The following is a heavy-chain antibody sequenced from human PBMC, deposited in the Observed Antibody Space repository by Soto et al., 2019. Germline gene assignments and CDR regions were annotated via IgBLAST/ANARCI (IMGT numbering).Heavy chain of an antibody. J-gene: IGHJ4*02. CDR2: IKDSGDST. CDR3: VKGGASYTSCWYAN. Sequence: DVELLESGGNLVQPGGSLTLSCAPSGFTFSNYAMHWVRQAPGKGLEWVSTIKDSGDSTYYLDSVRGRFTISRDNSKNTLYLQMTSLTAEDTALYHCVKGGASYTSCWYANWGQGILVTVSS. V-gene: IGHV3-23*01. CDR1: GFTFSNYA. D-gene: IGHD6-13*01.